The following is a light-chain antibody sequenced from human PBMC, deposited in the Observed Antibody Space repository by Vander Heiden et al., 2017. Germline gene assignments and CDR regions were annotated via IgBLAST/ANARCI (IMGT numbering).Light chain of an antibody. J-gene: IGKJ4*01. Sequence: VLPQSPRTLSLSPGERATLSCRASQSVSRGYLAWYQQKPGQAPRLLIYGASSRATGIPDRFSGSGSGTDFTLTISRLEPEDFAVYYCQQYGSSPLTFGGGTKVEIK. V-gene: IGKV3-20*01. CDR2: GAS. CDR1: QSVSRGY. CDR3: QQYGSSPLT.